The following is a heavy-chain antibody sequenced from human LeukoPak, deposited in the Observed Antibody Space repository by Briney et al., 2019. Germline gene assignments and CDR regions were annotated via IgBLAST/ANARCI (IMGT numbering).Heavy chain of an antibody. Sequence: ASVKVSCRASGYNSSAYGMTWVRQAPGQGLEWMGWVTSDNRDTKCAPKFQGRVTMTTDMSSTTAYMELRSLRSDDTAVYYCARGSHEYWNDYWGQGTLVTVSS. D-gene: IGHD1-1*01. V-gene: IGHV1-18*01. CDR2: VTSDNRDT. CDR1: GYNSSAYG. CDR3: ARGSHEYWNDY. J-gene: IGHJ4*02.